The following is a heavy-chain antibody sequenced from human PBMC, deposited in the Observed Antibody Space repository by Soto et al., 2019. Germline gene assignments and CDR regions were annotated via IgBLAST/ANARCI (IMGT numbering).Heavy chain of an antibody. Sequence: QVQLVESGGGVVQPGRSLRLSCVASGFTFSSYGMHWVRQAPGKGLEWVAVIWYDGSNKYYADSVKGRFTISRDNSKNTLYLQMNSLRAEDTAVYYCARGTRLLDYWGQGTLVTVSS. J-gene: IGHJ4*02. CDR3: ARGTRLLDY. D-gene: IGHD5-18*01. CDR2: IWYDGSNK. V-gene: IGHV3-33*01. CDR1: GFTFSSYG.